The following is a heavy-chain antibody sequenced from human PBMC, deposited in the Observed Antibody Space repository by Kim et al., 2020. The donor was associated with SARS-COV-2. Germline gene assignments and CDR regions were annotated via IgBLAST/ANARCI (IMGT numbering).Heavy chain of an antibody. J-gene: IGHJ3*02. V-gene: IGHV4-39*07. CDR1: GGSISSSSYY. CDR3: ARDPLWGWLQLGAFDI. D-gene: IGHD5-12*01. CDR2: IYYSGST. Sequence: SETLSLTCTVSGGSISSSSYYWGWIRQPPGKGLEWIGSIYYSGSTYYNPSLKSRVTISVDTSKNQFSLKLSSVTAADTAVYYCARDPLWGWLQLGAFDI.